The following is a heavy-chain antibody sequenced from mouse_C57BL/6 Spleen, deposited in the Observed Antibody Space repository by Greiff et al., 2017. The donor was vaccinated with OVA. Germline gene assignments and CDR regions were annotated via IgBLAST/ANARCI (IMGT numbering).Heavy chain of an antibody. J-gene: IGHJ2*01. Sequence: EVQLQQSGPELVKPGASVKISCKASGYTFTDYYMNWVKQSHGKSLEWIGDINPNNGGTSYNQKFKGKATLTVDKSSSTAYMELRSLTSEDSAVYYCARQIYSWGQGTTLTVSS. CDR3: ARQIYS. CDR2: INPNNGGT. V-gene: IGHV1-26*01. CDR1: GYTFTDYY.